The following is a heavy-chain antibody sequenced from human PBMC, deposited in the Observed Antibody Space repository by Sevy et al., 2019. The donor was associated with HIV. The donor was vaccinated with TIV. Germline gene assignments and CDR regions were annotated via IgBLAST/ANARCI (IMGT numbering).Heavy chain of an antibody. V-gene: IGHV3-30-3*01. CDR3: ARGPHYYDSSGYYMYYFDY. Sequence: GVSLRLSCAASGFTFSSYAMHWVRQAPGKGLEWVAVISYDGSNKYYADSVKGRFTISRDNSKNTLYLQMNSLGAEDTAVYYCARGPHYYDSSGYYMYYFDYWGQGTLVTVSS. CDR1: GFTFSSYA. CDR2: ISYDGSNK. D-gene: IGHD3-22*01. J-gene: IGHJ4*02.